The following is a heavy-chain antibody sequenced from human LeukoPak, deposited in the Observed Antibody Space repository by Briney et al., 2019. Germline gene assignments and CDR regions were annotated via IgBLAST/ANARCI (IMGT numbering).Heavy chain of an antibody. D-gene: IGHD4-17*01. CDR2: ISSSGSTI. V-gene: IGHV3-48*03. CDR3: AREMVTTDPRRGY. CDR1: VFTFSSYE. Sequence: GGSLRLSCAASVFTFSSYEMNWVRQAPGKGLEWVSYISSSGSTIYYADSVKGRFTISRDNAKNSLYLQMNSLRAEDTAVYYCAREMVTTDPRRGYWGQGTLVTVSS. J-gene: IGHJ4*02.